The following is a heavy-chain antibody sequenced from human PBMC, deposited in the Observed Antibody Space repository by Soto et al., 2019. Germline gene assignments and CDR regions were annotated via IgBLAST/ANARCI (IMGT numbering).Heavy chain of an antibody. CDR3: APSLSTIAAPPDY. Sequence: QVQLVQSGAEVKKPGASVKVSCTSSGYTFTDYFIHWVRQAPGQGLEWMGYINPNTGGTNYAQKLQGRVTMASDTSVTSSDTELSSLASDDTAGYYCAPSLSTIAAPPDYCGQGTLVTVSS. CDR2: INPNTGGT. V-gene: IGHV1-2*02. J-gene: IGHJ4*02. CDR1: GYTFTDYF. D-gene: IGHD6-13*01.